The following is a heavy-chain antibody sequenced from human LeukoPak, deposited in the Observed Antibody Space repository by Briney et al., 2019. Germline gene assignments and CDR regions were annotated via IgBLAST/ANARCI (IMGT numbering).Heavy chain of an antibody. V-gene: IGHV4-39*01. J-gene: IGHJ4*02. CDR2: IYYSGST. D-gene: IGHD2-15*01. Sequence: SETLSLTCTVSGGSISSTIYYWGWIRQPPGKGLEWIGSIYYSGSTYYNPSLKSRVTISVDTSKNQFSLKLSSVTAADTAVYYCARHPSVSYSLGYLHFDYWGQGTLVTVSS. CDR3: ARHPSVSYSLGYLHFDY. CDR1: GGSISSTIYY.